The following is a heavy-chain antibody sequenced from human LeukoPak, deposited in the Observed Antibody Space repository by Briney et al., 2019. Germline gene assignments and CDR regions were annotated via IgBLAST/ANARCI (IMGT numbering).Heavy chain of an antibody. CDR2: IHSSGNT. CDR3: ARVGRYCSGGSCYGENWFDP. CDR1: GGSISSYY. D-gene: IGHD2-15*01. V-gene: IGHV4-59*01. Sequence: PSETLSLTCTVSGGSISSYYWSWIRQPPGKGLEWIGYIHSSGNTRYNPSLRSRVTMSVETSKNQFSLRLTSVTPADTAVYYCARVGRYCSGGSCYGENWFDPWGQGTLVTVSS. J-gene: IGHJ5*02.